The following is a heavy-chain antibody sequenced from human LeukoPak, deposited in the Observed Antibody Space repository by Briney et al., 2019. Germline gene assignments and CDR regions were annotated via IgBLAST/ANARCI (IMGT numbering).Heavy chain of an antibody. CDR2: ISDIGST. D-gene: IGHD2-8*02. J-gene: IGHJ4*02. CDR3: AGHHPRNTVDF. V-gene: IGHV4-59*08. Sequence: PSETLSLTCTVSGSSISSYYWSWIRQPPGKGLEWIAYISDIGSTNYNPSLKSRVTISLDTSKNQFSLKLSSVTAADTAVYYCAGHHPRNTVDFWGQGTLVTVSS. CDR1: GSSISSYY.